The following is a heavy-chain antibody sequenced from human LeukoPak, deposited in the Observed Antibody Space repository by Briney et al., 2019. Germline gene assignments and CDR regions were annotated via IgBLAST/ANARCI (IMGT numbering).Heavy chain of an antibody. CDR1: GYTFTANY. CDR3: AKARGLYCSSTSCYDCDV. J-gene: IGHJ6*04. Sequence: ASVKVSSKASGYTFTANYINWVRQAPGQGLEWMGWINPNSGGTHSTQKFQGRVTLTTDTSITTAYMDLNRLRSDDTAVYYCAKARGLYCSSTSCYDCDVWGKGTTVTVSS. CDR2: INPNSGGT. D-gene: IGHD2-2*01. V-gene: IGHV1-2*02.